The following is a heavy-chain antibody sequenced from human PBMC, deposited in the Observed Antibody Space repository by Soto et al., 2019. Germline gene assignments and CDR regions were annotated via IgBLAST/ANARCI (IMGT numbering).Heavy chain of an antibody. D-gene: IGHD3-3*01. CDR1: GFTFSNAW. CDR2: IKSKTDGGTT. V-gene: IGHV3-15*01. CDR3: TTSKDRTIFGVTYYYYYMDV. Sequence: GGSLRLSCAASGFTFSNAWMSWVRQAPGKGLEWVGRIKSKTDGGTTDYAAPVKGRFTISRDDSKNTLYLQMNSLKTEDTAVYYCTTSKDRTIFGVTYYYYYMDVWGKGTTVTVSS. J-gene: IGHJ6*03.